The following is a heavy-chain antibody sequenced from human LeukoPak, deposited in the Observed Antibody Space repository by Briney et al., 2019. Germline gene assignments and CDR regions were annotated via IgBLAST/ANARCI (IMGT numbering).Heavy chain of an antibody. CDR1: GDTFTNFG. Sequence: ASVKGSCKASGDTFTNFGIHCVRQAPGQRLEWIGWINPGNGNTKYSQKIQGRVTITRDTSASTAYMELSSVRSEDSAVYYCASDGYSYGFDYWGQGTLVTVSS. CDR3: ASDGYSYGFDY. D-gene: IGHD5-18*01. J-gene: IGHJ4*02. CDR2: INPGNGNT. V-gene: IGHV1-3*01.